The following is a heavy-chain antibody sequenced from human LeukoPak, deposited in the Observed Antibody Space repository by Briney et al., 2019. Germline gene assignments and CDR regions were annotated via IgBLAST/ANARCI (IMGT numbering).Heavy chain of an antibody. CDR3: ARESVDY. CDR1: SGSIFSSNW. Sequence: PSETLSLTCAVSSGSIFSSNWWSWVRQPPGKGLEWIGQIFHSGSTSYSPSLKSRVTISVDKSKNQFSLNLTSVTAADTAVYYCARESVDYWGQGTLVTVSS. CDR2: IFHSGST. V-gene: IGHV4-4*02. J-gene: IGHJ4*02.